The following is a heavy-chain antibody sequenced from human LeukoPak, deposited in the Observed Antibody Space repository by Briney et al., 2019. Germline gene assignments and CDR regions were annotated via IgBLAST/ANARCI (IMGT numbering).Heavy chain of an antibody. Sequence: ASVKVPCKASGYTFSSYAISWVRQAPGQGLEWMGWISAYNGNTNYAQKLRGRVTMTTDTSTSTAYMELRSLRSDDTAVYYCARTNYGSGSSWFDPWGRGTLVTVSS. CDR3: ARTNYGSGSSWFDP. D-gene: IGHD3-10*01. CDR2: ISAYNGNT. V-gene: IGHV1-18*01. CDR1: GYTFSSYA. J-gene: IGHJ5*02.